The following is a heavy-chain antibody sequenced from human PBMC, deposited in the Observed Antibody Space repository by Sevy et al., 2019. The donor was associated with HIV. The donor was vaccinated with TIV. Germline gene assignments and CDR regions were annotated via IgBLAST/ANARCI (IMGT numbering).Heavy chain of an antibody. J-gene: IGHJ3*02. CDR2: IKSKTDGGTT. CDR1: GFTFSNAW. CDR3: TTDTGISDYDFWSGRDDTFDN. D-gene: IGHD3-3*01. Sequence: WGSLRLSCAASGFTFSNAWMSWVRQAPGKGLEWVGRIKSKTDGGTTDYAAPVKGRFTISTDESKNTLYLQMNSLKTEDTAVYYCTTDTGISDYDFWSGRDDTFDNWGQGTMVTVSS. V-gene: IGHV3-15*01.